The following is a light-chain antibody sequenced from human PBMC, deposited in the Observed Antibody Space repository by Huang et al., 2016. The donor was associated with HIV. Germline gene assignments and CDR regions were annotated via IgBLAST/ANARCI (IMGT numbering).Light chain of an antibody. V-gene: IGKV4-1*01. CDR3: QQYYTSPQT. CDR1: QSVLSSATNKNY. J-gene: IGKJ1*01. Sequence: DIVMTQSPDSLAVSLVEAATLTCRSSQSVLSSATNKNYLAWFQQKSGQSPKLLIFWASTREAGVPDRFSASGSGTHFTLTINNVKTEDVAIYYCQQYYTSPQTFGPGTRVEI. CDR2: WAS.